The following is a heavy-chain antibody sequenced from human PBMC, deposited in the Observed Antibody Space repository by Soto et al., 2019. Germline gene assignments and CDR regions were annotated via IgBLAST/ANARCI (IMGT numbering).Heavy chain of an antibody. Sequence: QVQLVQSGAEVKNPGSSVKVSCKASGGTFTIFAISWVRQAPGQGLEWMGGIIPVIGTTNYAQRFQGRITITGDESTSTANMELSSLKSDDTAVYYCVRDLGSGYDPGDYWGQGTLVTVSS. D-gene: IGHD5-12*01. CDR2: IIPVIGTT. CDR3: VRDLGSGYDPGDY. CDR1: GGTFTIFA. V-gene: IGHV1-69*12. J-gene: IGHJ4*02.